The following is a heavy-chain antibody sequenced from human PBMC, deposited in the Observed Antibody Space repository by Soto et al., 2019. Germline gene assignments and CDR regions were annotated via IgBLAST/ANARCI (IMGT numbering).Heavy chain of an antibody. V-gene: IGHV5-51*01. CDR1: GYTFTTYW. Sequence: LGESLKISCKGCGYTFTTYWIGWVRQMPGKGLEWMGIIYLGDSDTKYNPSFQGQVTISADKSITSTYLQWSSLKASDTAIYYCAASIFYYGMDVCGQVTTVAVSS. CDR2: IYLGDSDT. J-gene: IGHJ6*02. CDR3: AASIFYYGMDV.